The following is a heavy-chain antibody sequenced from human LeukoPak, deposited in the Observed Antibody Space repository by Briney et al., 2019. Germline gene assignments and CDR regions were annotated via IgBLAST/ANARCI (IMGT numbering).Heavy chain of an antibody. CDR2: IQQDGSEK. CDR1: GFTFSTYW. Sequence: GGSLRLSCAASGFTFSTYWMSWVRQAPGKGPEWVANIQQDGSEKYYVDSVKGRFTISRDNAKDSLYLQMNSLRVEGTAVYYCARRWVSGSNFDSWGQGTPVTVSS. D-gene: IGHD1-14*01. J-gene: IGHJ4*02. V-gene: IGHV3-7*01. CDR3: ARRWVSGSNFDS.